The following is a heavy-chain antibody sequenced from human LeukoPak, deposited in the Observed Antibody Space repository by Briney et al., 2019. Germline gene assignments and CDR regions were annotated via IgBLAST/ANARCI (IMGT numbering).Heavy chain of an antibody. CDR2: ITGRGESI. CDR1: GFTFSSYG. CDR3: ARDLSGVTGYTYGRGIDY. J-gene: IGHJ4*02. Sequence: GGSLRLSCAASGFTFSSYGMNWVRQAPGKGLEWVSGITGRGESIYYAGSVKGRFTISRDNSKNTLYLQMNSLRAEDTAVYYCARDLSGVTGYTYGRGIDYWGQGTLVTVSS. D-gene: IGHD5-18*01. V-gene: IGHV3-23*01.